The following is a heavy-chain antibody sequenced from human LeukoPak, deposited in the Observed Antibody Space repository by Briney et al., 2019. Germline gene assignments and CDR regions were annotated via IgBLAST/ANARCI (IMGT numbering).Heavy chain of an antibody. V-gene: IGHV1-2*02. CDR3: ARERAGYGGLEP. Sequence: ASVKVSCKASGYTFTGYYMHWVRQAPGQGLEWMGWINPNSGGTNYAQKFQGRVTMTRDTSISTAYMELSRLRSDDTAVYYCARERAGYGGLEPWGQGTLVTVSS. D-gene: IGHD4-23*01. J-gene: IGHJ5*02. CDR2: INPNSGGT. CDR1: GYTFTGYY.